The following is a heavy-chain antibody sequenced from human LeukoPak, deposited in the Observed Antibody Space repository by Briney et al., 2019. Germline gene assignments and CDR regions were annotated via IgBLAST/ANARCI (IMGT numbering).Heavy chain of an antibody. Sequence: SETLSLTCTVSGYSISSGYYWGWIRQPPGKGLEWIGSIYHSGSTYYNPSLKSRVTISVDTSKNQFSLKLSSVTAADTAVYYCASFRGEVIAAAGTVDYWGQGTLVTVSS. D-gene: IGHD6-13*01. CDR3: ASFRGEVIAAAGTVDY. J-gene: IGHJ4*02. CDR2: IYHSGST. V-gene: IGHV4-38-2*02. CDR1: GYSISSGYY.